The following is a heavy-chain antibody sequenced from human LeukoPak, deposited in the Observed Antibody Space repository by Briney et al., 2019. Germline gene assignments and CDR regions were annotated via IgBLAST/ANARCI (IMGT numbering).Heavy chain of an antibody. CDR2: IYDSGST. J-gene: IGHJ5*02. D-gene: IGHD2-2*02. Sequence: PSETLSLTCTVSGGSISSYYWSWIRQPPGKGLEWIGYIYDSGSTNYNPSLKSRVTISVDTSKNQFSLKLSSVTAEDTAVYYCARVIVPAAIYANWFDPWGQGTLVTVSS. CDR3: ARVIVPAAIYANWFDP. CDR1: GGSISSYY. V-gene: IGHV4-59*01.